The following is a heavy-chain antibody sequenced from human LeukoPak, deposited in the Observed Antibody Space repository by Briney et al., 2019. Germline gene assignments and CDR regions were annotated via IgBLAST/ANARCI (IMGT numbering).Heavy chain of an antibody. D-gene: IGHD3-16*01. CDR1: GFSFSSYA. J-gene: IGHJ3*01. Sequence: GGSLRLSCAVSGFSFSSYAMSWVRQAPGRGLEWVSSIGAWVAGTSYADSVKGRFTISRDNFKKTLYLQMNSLRVEDTALYYCAKGKINHDGAFDFWGQGTMVTVSS. CDR2: IGAWVAGT. V-gene: IGHV3-23*01. CDR3: AKGKINHDGAFDF.